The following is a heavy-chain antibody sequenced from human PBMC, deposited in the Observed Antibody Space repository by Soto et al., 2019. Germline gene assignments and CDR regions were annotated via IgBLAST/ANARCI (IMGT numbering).Heavy chain of an antibody. V-gene: IGHV4-39*01. CDR2: LHYIGRT. CDR1: GGSISSSSYY. D-gene: IGHD2-15*01. Sequence: QLQLQESGPGLVKPSETLSLTCTVSGGSISSSSYYCGWIRQPPGKGLEWIRSLHYIGRTYYNPSLKSRVTISVDTSKHKFSLKLSSVTAADTALYYCARRGAAWDYFDYWCQVNLVNVSS. CDR3: ARRGAAWDYFDY. J-gene: IGHJ4*02.